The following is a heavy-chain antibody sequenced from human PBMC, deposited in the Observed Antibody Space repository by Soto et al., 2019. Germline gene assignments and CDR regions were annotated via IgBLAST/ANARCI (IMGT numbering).Heavy chain of an antibody. V-gene: IGHV1-8*02. CDR2: MNPNSGRT. CDR3: STWGRNGWYTGFF. Sequence: QVQLVQSGAEVRKPGASVKVSCTTSGYTFTDYDINWERQAPGQGLEWVGRMNPNSGRTDYAQKLEGRGAMTRDISISTAYMELRSLGDDETAGYFGSTWGRNGWYTGFFWGQGTLVTVSS. J-gene: IGHJ4*02. D-gene: IGHD6-19*01. CDR1: GYTFTDYD.